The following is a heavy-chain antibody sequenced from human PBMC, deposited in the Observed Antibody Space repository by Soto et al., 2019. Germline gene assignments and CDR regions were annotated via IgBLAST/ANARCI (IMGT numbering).Heavy chain of an antibody. Sequence: SETLSLTCTVSGASVNSDYYYWSWIRQPPGRGLEWIGHIYNSGSTYSNPSLKSRVTVSLDTSKNQFSLSLSSVTAADTAVYYCARGPSGDKVDYWGQGTLVTVSS. CDR1: GASVNSDYYY. D-gene: IGHD1-26*01. CDR2: IYNSGST. V-gene: IGHV4-30-4*01. CDR3: ARGPSGDKVDY. J-gene: IGHJ4*02.